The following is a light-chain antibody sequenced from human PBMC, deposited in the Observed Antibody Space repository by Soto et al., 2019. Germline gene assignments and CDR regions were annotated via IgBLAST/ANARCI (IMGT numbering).Light chain of an antibody. CDR2: DAS. CDR3: QQLNTWPFT. CDR1: QSVSSN. Sequence: EIVMTQSPATLSVSPGERVTLSCRASQSVSSNLAWYQQKPGQAPRLIIYDASTWATGIPARFSGSGSGTEFTRTISSLQSEDFAVYYCQQLNTWPFTFGPGTKVDVK. V-gene: IGKV3-15*01. J-gene: IGKJ3*01.